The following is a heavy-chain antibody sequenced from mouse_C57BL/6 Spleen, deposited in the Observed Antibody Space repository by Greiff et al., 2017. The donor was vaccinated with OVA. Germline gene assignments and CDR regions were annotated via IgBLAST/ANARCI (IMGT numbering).Heavy chain of an antibody. CDR3: ARGLMGWYYAMDY. Sequence: QVQLQQPGAELVKPGASVKLSCKASGYTFTSYWMHWVKQRPGQGLEWIGMIHPNSGGTNYNEKFKSKATLTVDKSSSTAYMQLSSLTSEDSSVYYCARGLMGWYYAMDYWGPGTSVTVSS. V-gene: IGHV1-64*01. CDR2: IHPNSGGT. CDR1: GYTFTSYW. D-gene: IGHD1-1*02. J-gene: IGHJ4*01.